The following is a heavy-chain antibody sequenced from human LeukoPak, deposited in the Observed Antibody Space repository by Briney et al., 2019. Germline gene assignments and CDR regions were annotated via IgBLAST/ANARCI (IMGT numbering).Heavy chain of an antibody. CDR3: AGGVSGIAVARGHQYFQH. Sequence: SETLSLTCTVSGGSISSSSYYWGWIRQPPGKGLEWIGSIYYSGSTYYNPSLKSRVTISVDTSKNQFSLKLSSVTAADTAVYYCAGGVSGIAVARGHQYFQHWGQGTLVTVSS. D-gene: IGHD6-19*01. CDR2: IYYSGST. J-gene: IGHJ1*01. CDR1: GGSISSSSYY. V-gene: IGHV4-39*01.